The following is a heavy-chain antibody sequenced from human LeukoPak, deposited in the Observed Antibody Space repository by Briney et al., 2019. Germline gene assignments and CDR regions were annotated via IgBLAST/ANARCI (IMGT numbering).Heavy chain of an antibody. D-gene: IGHD3-3*01. Sequence: GWSLRLSCAASGFTFSSYGMHWVRQAPGKGLEWVAFIRYDGSNKYYADSVKGRFTISRDNSKNTLYLQMNSLRAEDTAVYYCAKGKAYDFWSGYSGALDYWGQGTLVTVSS. CDR2: IRYDGSNK. CDR3: AKGKAYDFWSGYSGALDY. V-gene: IGHV3-30*02. J-gene: IGHJ4*02. CDR1: GFTFSSYG.